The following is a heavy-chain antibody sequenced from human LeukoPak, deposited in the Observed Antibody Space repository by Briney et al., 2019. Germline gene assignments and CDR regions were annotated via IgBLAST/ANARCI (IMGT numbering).Heavy chain of an antibody. CDR2: ISSSSSYI. D-gene: IGHD5-18*01. CDR1: GFTFSSYS. Sequence: GGSLRLSCAASGFTFSSYSMNWVRQAPGKGLEWVSSISSSSSYIYYADSVKGRFTIFRDNAKNSLYLRMNSLRAEDTAVYYCARDSQWIQLWFDYYGMDVWGQGTTVTVSS. J-gene: IGHJ6*02. V-gene: IGHV3-21*01. CDR3: ARDSQWIQLWFDYYGMDV.